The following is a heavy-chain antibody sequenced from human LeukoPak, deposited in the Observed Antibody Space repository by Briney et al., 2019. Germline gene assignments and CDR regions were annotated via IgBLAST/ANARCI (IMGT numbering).Heavy chain of an antibody. CDR3: ARGDRSSGWYRMGYYFDY. Sequence: SETLSLTCAVYGGSFSGYYWSWIRQPPGKGLEWIGEINHSGSTNYNPSLKSRVTISVDTSKNQFSLKLSSVTAADTAVYYCARGDRSSGWYRMGYYFDYWGQGTLVTVSS. D-gene: IGHD6-19*01. V-gene: IGHV4-34*01. CDR1: GGSFSGYY. CDR2: INHSGST. J-gene: IGHJ4*02.